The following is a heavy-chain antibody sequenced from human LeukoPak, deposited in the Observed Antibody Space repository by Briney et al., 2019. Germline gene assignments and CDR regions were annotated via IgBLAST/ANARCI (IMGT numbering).Heavy chain of an antibody. CDR1: GGSIDSYY. J-gene: IGHJ4*02. CDR3: AGVYQSAKYYFDS. V-gene: IGHV4-59*01. CDR2: IYYTGST. Sequence: PSETLSLTCTVSGGSIDSYYWSWIRQPPGKGLEWIGYIYYTGSTEYHPSLKSRVTISLDTSKNQFSLKLTSVTAADTAVYYCAGVYQSAKYYFDSGAQETLASVS. D-gene: IGHD2-2*01.